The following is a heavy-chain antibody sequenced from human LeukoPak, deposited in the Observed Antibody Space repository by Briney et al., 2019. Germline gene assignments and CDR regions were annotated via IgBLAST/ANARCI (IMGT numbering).Heavy chain of an antibody. D-gene: IGHD1-14*01. CDR1: GPSISSYY. CDR3: ARDSTGTAFDP. V-gene: IGHV4-4*07. CDR2: LQPCGAT. J-gene: IGHJ5*02. Sequence: SETLSLTCIVSGPSISSYYWSWIRHPAGKELEGIGRLQPCGATNYNPSLESRVTMSVDTSKNQFSLSLTSVTAADTAVYYCARDSTGTAFDPWGQGTLVTVSS.